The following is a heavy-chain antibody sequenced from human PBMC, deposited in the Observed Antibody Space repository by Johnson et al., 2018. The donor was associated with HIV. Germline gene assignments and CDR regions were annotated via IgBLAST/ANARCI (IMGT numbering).Heavy chain of an antibody. CDR1: GFTFSDYY. CDR2: IYSGGST. D-gene: IGHD4-23*01. V-gene: IGHV3-66*01. CDR3: AKSPAKDHGGNSGAFAT. Sequence: VQLVESGGGLVQPGGSLRLSCAASGFTFSDYYMSWIRQAPGKGLEWVSVIYSGGSTYYADSVKGRFSVSRDNSKNTMYLQMNSLRADDTAMYYCAKSPAKDHGGNSGAFATWGQGTMVTVSS. J-gene: IGHJ3*02.